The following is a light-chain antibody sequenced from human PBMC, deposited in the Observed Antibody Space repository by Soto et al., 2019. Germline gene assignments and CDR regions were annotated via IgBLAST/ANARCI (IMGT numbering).Light chain of an antibody. Sequence: EIVMRQSPATLSVSPGERATLSCRASQSVSSNLAWYQQKPGQAPRLLIYGASTRATGIPARFSGSGSGTEFTLTISSLQCEDFAVYYCQHYNNWPRTFGQGTKVEIK. V-gene: IGKV3-15*01. J-gene: IGKJ1*01. CDR3: QHYNNWPRT. CDR2: GAS. CDR1: QSVSSN.